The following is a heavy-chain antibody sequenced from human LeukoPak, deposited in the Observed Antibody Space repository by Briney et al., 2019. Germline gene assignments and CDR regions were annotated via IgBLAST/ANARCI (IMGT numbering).Heavy chain of an antibody. CDR3: ARSLGDYGDYRYYFDY. V-gene: IGHV3-21*01. CDR2: ISSGSSYI. D-gene: IGHD4-17*01. Sequence: GGSLRLSCAASGFTFSSYTMNWVRQAPGKGLEWVSSISSGSSYIYYADSMKGRFTISRDNAKNSLYLQMNSLRAEDTAVYYCARSLGDYGDYRYYFDYWGQGTLVTVSS. CDR1: GFTFSSYT. J-gene: IGHJ4*02.